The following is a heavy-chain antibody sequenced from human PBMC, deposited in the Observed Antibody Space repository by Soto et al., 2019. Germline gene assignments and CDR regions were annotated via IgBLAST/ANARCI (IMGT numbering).Heavy chain of an antibody. CDR3: ARSGSLDRDFNY. CDR2: IIPMFDTP. D-gene: IGHD2-15*01. Sequence: QVQLVQSGAEVKKPGSSVKVSCKASGGTFSSDSFSWVRQAPGQGLEWMGGIIPMFDTPIYAQKFQDRVTITADESTSTDYMQLSSLRSGDTAVYYCARSGSLDRDFNYWGQGSLVTVSS. V-gene: IGHV1-69*12. J-gene: IGHJ4*02. CDR1: GGTFSSDS.